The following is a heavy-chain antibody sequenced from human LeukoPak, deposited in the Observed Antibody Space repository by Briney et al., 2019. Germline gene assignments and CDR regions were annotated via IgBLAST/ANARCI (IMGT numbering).Heavy chain of an antibody. Sequence: GGSLRLSCAASGFTFSSHVMHWVRQAPGKGLEWVSAISYDGSNKYYADSVKGRFTISRDNSKNSLYLQMNSLRAEDTAVYYCARHRTTVTRYFDYWGQGTLVTVSS. D-gene: IGHD4-17*01. CDR1: GFTFSSHV. CDR3: ARHRTTVTRYFDY. V-gene: IGHV3-30-3*01. J-gene: IGHJ4*02. CDR2: ISYDGSNK.